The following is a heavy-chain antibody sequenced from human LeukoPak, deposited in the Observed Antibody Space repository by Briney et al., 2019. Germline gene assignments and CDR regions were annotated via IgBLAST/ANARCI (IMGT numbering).Heavy chain of an antibody. Sequence: GASVKVSCKASGYIFSNFGINWVRQAPGQGLEWMGWISGYNGYTKYAQKLQGRVTMTTGTSASTAYMELRSLRSADTAVYYCARSRIHYGSGSYYKFNYYYYYMDVWGKGTTVTISS. V-gene: IGHV1-18*01. CDR2: ISGYNGYT. CDR3: ARSRIHYGSGSYYKFNYYYYYMDV. J-gene: IGHJ6*03. CDR1: GYIFSNFG. D-gene: IGHD3-10*01.